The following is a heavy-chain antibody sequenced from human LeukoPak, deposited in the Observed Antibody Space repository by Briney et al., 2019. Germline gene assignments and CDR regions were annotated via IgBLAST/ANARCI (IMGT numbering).Heavy chain of an antibody. CDR2: IYYSGST. CDR1: RGSISSGDYY. D-gene: IGHD2-15*01. V-gene: IGHV4-30-4*01. CDR3: ARAPHICSGGSCYYYYGMDV. Sequence: PSETLSLTCTVSRGSISSGDYYWRWIRQPPGKGLEWIGYIYYSGSTYYNPSLKSRVTISVDTSKNQFSLRLSSVTAADTAVYYCARAPHICSGGSCYYYYGMDVWGQGTTVTVSS. J-gene: IGHJ6*02.